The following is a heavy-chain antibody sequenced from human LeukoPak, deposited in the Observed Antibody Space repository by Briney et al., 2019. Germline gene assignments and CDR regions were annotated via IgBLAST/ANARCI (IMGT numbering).Heavy chain of an antibody. V-gene: IGHV4-61*02. CDR3: ARDRNDFWSGHYRTN. D-gene: IGHD3-3*01. J-gene: IGHJ4*02. Sequence: SETLSLTCTVSGGSISSGSYYWSWIRQPAGKGLEWIGRIYTSGSTNYNPSLKSRVTISVDTSKNQFSLRLSSVTAADTAVYYCARDRNDFWSGHYRTNWGQGTLVTVSS. CDR1: GGSISSGSYY. CDR2: IYTSGST.